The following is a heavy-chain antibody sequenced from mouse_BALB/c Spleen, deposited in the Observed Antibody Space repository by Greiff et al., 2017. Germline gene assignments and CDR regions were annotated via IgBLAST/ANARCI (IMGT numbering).Heavy chain of an antibody. V-gene: IGHV1S81*02. CDR2: INPSNGRT. CDR3: ARSGLWDY. CDR1: GYTFTSYW. Sequence: QVQLQQPGAELVKPGASVKLSCKASGYTFTSYWMHWVKQRPGQGLEWIGEINPSNGRTNYNEKFKSKATLTVDKSSSTAYMQLSSLTSEDSAVYYCARSGLWDYWGQGTTLTVSS. J-gene: IGHJ2*01. D-gene: IGHD1-1*02.